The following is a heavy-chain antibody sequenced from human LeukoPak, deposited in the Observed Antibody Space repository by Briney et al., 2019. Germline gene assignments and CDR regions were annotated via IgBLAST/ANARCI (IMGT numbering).Heavy chain of an antibody. D-gene: IGHD3-22*01. Sequence: GASVKVSCKASGYTFHTYGITWVRQAPGQGLEWMGWISAYNGNTNYAQKLQGRVTMTTDTSTSTAYMELRSLRSDDTAVYYCARDRYYDSSGHDYWGQGTLVTVSS. V-gene: IGHV1-18*01. CDR2: ISAYNGNT. CDR1: GYTFHTYG. CDR3: ARDRYYDSSGHDY. J-gene: IGHJ4*02.